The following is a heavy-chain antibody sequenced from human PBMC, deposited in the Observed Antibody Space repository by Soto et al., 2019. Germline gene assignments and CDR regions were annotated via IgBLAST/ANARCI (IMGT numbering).Heavy chain of an antibody. CDR3: ARVSSLWPDY. Sequence: GASVNVSCKASGYTFTSYYIHWVRQAPGQGLEWMGIINPSGGSTSYAQKFQGRVTMTRDTSTSTVYMELSSLRSEDTAVYYCARVSSLWPDYWGQGTLVTVSS. D-gene: IGHD3-10*01. CDR1: GYTFTSYY. J-gene: IGHJ4*02. CDR2: INPSGGST. V-gene: IGHV1-46*01.